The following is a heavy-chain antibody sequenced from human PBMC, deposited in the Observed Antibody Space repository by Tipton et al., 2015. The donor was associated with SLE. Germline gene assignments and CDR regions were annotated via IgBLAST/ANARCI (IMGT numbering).Heavy chain of an antibody. Sequence: TLSLTCTVSGGSISSSSYYWGWIRRPPGKGLEWIASIFYSGSTYYNPSLKSRVTISVDTSKNQFSLKLSSVTAADTAVYYCARRDCSGGSCYSDAFDIWGQGTMVTVSS. D-gene: IGHD2-15*01. J-gene: IGHJ3*02. CDR1: GGSISSSSYY. V-gene: IGHV4-39*07. CDR2: IFYSGST. CDR3: ARRDCSGGSCYSDAFDI.